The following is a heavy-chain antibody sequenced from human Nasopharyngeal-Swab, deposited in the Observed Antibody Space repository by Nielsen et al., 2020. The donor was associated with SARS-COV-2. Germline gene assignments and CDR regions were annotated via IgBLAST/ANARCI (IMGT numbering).Heavy chain of an antibody. CDR3: ARAKIKRSSSSGWLDP. V-gene: IGHV4-31*02. J-gene: IGHJ5*02. D-gene: IGHD6-6*01. Sequence: SCTVSGGSISSGAYYWSWIRQLPGKGLEWIGYIYYRGTTYYNPSLRSRVIISVDTSKNQFSLKLSSVTAADTAVYYCARAKIKRSSSSGWLDPWGQGTLVTVSS. CDR2: IYYRGTT. CDR1: GGSISSGAYY.